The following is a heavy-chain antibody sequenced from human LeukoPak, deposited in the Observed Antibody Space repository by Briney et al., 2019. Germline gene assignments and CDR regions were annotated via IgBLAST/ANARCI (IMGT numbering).Heavy chain of an antibody. V-gene: IGHV3-23*01. Sequence: GGSLRLACAASGFTFSTYAMSWVRQAPGKGLEWVSGISVSGGRTDYADSVKGRFTISRDNSKDTLYLQMNSLTAEDTAVYYCAKRGPGYDKSTYPPHYFDYWGQGTLVTVSS. CDR3: AKRGPGYDKSTYPPHYFDY. D-gene: IGHD3-22*01. CDR1: GFTFSTYA. J-gene: IGHJ4*02. CDR2: ISVSGGRT.